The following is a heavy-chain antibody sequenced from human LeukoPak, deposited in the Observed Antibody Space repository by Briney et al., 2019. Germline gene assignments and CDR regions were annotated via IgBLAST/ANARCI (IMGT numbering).Heavy chain of an antibody. CDR1: GFTFSSYG. J-gene: IGHJ4*02. D-gene: IGHD6-19*01. V-gene: IGHV3-33*01. Sequence: PGGSLRLSCAASGFTFSSYGMHWVPQAPGKGREGVAVIWYDGSNKYYADSVTGRFTISRDNSKNSLYLQMNSLRAEDTAVYYCARDRGGWLASGFFDYWGQGTLVTVSS. CDR3: ARDRGGWLASGFFDY. CDR2: IWYDGSNK.